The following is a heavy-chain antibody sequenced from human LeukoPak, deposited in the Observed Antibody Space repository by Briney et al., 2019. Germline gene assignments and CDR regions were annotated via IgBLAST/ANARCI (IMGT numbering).Heavy chain of an antibody. CDR2: IYHSGST. J-gene: IGHJ4*02. V-gene: IGHV4-4*02. Sequence: PSETLSLTCAVSGGSISSSNWWSWVRQPPGKGLEWIGEIYHSGSTNYNSSLKSRVTISVDKSKNQFSLKLSSVTAADTAVYYCWVHATIVGATSRPRWGQGTLVTVSS. CDR1: GGSISSSNW. D-gene: IGHD1-26*01. CDR3: WVHATIVGATSRPR.